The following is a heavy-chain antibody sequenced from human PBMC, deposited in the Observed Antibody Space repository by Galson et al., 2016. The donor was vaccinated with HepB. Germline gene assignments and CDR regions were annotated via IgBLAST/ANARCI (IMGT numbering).Heavy chain of an antibody. V-gene: IGHV3-64D*06. J-gene: IGHJ3*02. CDR2: ISSHGGST. CDR1: GFTFSDYA. Sequence: SLRLSCAASGFTFSDYAMDWVRQAPGKGLEFVSGISSHGGSTYYADSVRGRVTISRDNSKNTLFLQMSSLRAEDTAVYYCVKDTNLWPPTAFNIWGQGAMVTVSS. D-gene: IGHD2/OR15-2a*01. CDR3: VKDTNLWPPTAFNI.